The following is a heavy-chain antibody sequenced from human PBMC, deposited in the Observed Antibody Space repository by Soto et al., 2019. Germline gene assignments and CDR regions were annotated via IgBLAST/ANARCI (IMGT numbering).Heavy chain of an antibody. J-gene: IGHJ4*02. CDR1: GFTFSNYG. CDR2: IWYDGSNK. Sequence: QVQLVESGGGVVQPGRSLRLSCAASGFTFSNYGMHWVRQDPGKGLEWVALIWYDGSNKYYADSVKGRFTISRDNSKNTLYLQMNSLRAEDTAVYFCARTAYYYDSSGYYFDYWGQGSLVTVSS. CDR3: ARTAYYYDSSGYYFDY. D-gene: IGHD3-22*01. V-gene: IGHV3-33*01.